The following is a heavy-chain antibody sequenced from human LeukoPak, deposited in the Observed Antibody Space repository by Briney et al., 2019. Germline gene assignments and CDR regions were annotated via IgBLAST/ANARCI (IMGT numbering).Heavy chain of an antibody. CDR2: IWYDGSNK. D-gene: IGHD3-22*01. Sequence: GGSLRLSCAASGFTFSSYGMHWVRQAPGKGLEWVAVIWYDGSNKYYADSVKGRFTISRDNSKNTLYLQMNSLRAEDTAVYYCARFSGRDYYDSSGYYRRHLGYWGQGTLVTVSS. J-gene: IGHJ4*02. V-gene: IGHV3-33*01. CDR1: GFTFSSYG. CDR3: ARFSGRDYYDSSGYYRRHLGY.